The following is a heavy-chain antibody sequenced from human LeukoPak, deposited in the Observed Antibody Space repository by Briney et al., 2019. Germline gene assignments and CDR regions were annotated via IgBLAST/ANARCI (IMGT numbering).Heavy chain of an antibody. V-gene: IGHV4-34*01. CDR3: VRGRWRRWWFDP. J-gene: IGHJ5*02. CDR1: GGSFSGYY. CDR2: INHSGST. Sequence: SSETLSLTCAVYGGSFSGYYWSWIRQPPGKGLEWIGEINHSGSTNYNPSLKSRVTISVDTSKNQFSLKLSSVTAAGTAVYYCVRGRWRRWWFDPWGQGTLVTVSS. D-gene: IGHD3-3*01.